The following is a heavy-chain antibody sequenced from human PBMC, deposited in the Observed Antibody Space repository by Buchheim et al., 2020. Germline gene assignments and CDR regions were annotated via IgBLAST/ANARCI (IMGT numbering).Heavy chain of an antibody. CDR3: ARLRYNWNYFPFDY. CDR2: INHSGST. J-gene: IGHJ4*02. D-gene: IGHD1-7*01. V-gene: IGHV4-34*01. CDR1: AGSFSGYY. Sequence: QVQLQQWGAGLLKPSETPSLICAVYAGSFSGYYWSWIRQPPGKRLEWFGEINHSGSTTYNPSLKSQVTISVDTSKNQFSLKLSSVTAADTAVYYCARLRYNWNYFPFDYWGQGTL.